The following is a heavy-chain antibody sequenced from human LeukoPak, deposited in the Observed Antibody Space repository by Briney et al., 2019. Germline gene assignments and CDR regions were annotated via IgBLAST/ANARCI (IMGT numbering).Heavy chain of an antibody. Sequence: PGGSLRLSCAASGFTLSSYWMSWVRQAPGKGLEWVANINQDGSEKSYVDSVKGRFTISRDNVKNSLFLQMNSLRAEDTAVYYCARINSSSSPHFDYWGQGTLVTVSS. V-gene: IGHV3-7*01. J-gene: IGHJ4*02. CDR1: GFTLSSYW. CDR2: INQDGSEK. D-gene: IGHD6-6*01. CDR3: ARINSSSSPHFDY.